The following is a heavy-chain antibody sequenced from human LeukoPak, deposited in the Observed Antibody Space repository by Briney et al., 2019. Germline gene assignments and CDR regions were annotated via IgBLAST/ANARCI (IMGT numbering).Heavy chain of an antibody. D-gene: IGHD1-26*01. Sequence: QPGRSLRLSCAASGFTFSSYGMHWVRQAPGKGLEWVAVIWYDGSNKYYADSVKGRFTISRDNSKNTLYLQMNSLRAEDTAIYYCAKYGPQDSGSSHFDYWGQGALVTVSS. CDR1: GFTFSSYG. J-gene: IGHJ4*02. V-gene: IGHV3-33*06. CDR2: IWYDGSNK. CDR3: AKYGPQDSGSSHFDY.